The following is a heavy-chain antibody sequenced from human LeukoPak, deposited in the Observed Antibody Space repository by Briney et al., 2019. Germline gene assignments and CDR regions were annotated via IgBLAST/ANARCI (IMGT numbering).Heavy chain of an antibody. CDR1: GYTFTSYG. V-gene: IGHV1-18*01. Sequence: ASVKVSCKTSGYTFTSYGISWVRQSPGQGLEWMGWINAYNSNTNYPQKLQGRVAMTTDTSTSTAYMELRSLRSDDTAVYYCARLLGPWGQGTLVTVSS. J-gene: IGHJ5*02. CDR3: ARLLGP. CDR2: INAYNSNT. D-gene: IGHD3-10*01.